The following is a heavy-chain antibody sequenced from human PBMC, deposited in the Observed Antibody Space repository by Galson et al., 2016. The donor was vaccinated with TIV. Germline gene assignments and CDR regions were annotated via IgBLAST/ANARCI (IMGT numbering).Heavy chain of an antibody. CDR3: ARARRWSEPPEY. J-gene: IGHJ4*02. Sequence: SVKVSCKASGYTFTTYYMHWVRQAPGQGPEWMGVFDPTIGGTSYAQRFQGRVTMTRDTSTTTVYMELSSLISEDTAVYYCARARRWSEPPEYWGQGTLVTVSS. CDR2: FDPTIGGT. D-gene: IGHD2-15*01. V-gene: IGHV1-46*01. CDR1: GYTFTTYY.